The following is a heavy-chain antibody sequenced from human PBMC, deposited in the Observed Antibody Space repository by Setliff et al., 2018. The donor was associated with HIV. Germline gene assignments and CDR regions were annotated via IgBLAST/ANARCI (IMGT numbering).Heavy chain of an antibody. J-gene: IGHJ3*02. D-gene: IGHD3-16*02. Sequence: SETLSLTCAVYGGSFSGYYWSWIRQPPGKGLEWIGEINHSGSTNFDPSLKSRVTISVDTSKNQFSLKLSSVTAADTAVYYCARESLNLGELSSNPDASDICGQGTMVTVSS. V-gene: IGHV4-34*01. CDR3: ARESLNLGELSSNPDASDI. CDR2: INHSGST. CDR1: GGSFSGYY.